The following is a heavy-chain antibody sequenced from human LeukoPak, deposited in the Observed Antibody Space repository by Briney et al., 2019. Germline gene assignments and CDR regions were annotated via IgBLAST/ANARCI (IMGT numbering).Heavy chain of an antibody. V-gene: IGHV4-61*01. CDR1: GGSISSSSYY. Sequence: SETLSLTCTVSGGSISSSSYYWSWIRQPPGKGLEWIGYIYYSGSTNYKPSLKSRVTISVETSKNQFSLKLRSVTAADTAVYYCARVTGYMIEDYFDYWGQGTLVTVSS. D-gene: IGHD3-22*01. CDR2: IYYSGST. J-gene: IGHJ4*02. CDR3: ARVTGYMIEDYFDY.